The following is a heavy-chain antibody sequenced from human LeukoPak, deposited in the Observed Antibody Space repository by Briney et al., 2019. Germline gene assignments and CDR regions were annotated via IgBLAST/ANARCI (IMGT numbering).Heavy chain of an antibody. CDR3: ARSADTAMITYFDY. V-gene: IGHV1-2*02. CDR2: INPNSGGT. Sequence: ASVKVSCKASGYTFTGYYMHWVRQAPGQGLEWMRWINPNSGGTNYAQKFQGRVTMTRDTSISTAYMELSRLRSDDTAVYYCARSADTAMITYFDYWGQGTLVTVSS. J-gene: IGHJ4*02. D-gene: IGHD5-18*01. CDR1: GYTFTGYY.